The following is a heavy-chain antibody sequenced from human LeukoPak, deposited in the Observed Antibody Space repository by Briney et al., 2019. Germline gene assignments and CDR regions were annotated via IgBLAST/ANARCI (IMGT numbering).Heavy chain of an antibody. V-gene: IGHV3-9*01. CDR1: GFTFDDYA. CDR2: ISWNSGNI. CDR3: AKGIGLAVAGTSWDY. Sequence: GGSLRLSCAASGFTFDDYAMHWVWQPPGRGQEWVSGISWNSGNIGYADSVKGRFTISRDNAKNSLYLQMNSLRAEDTALYYCAKGIGLAVAGTSWDYWGQGTLLTVSS. J-gene: IGHJ4*02. D-gene: IGHD6-19*01.